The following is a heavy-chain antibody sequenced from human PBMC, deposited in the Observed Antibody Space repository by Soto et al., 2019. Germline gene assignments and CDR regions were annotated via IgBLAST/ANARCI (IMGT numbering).Heavy chain of an antibody. CDR2: IYHSGST. Sequence: SETRSLTCAVSGGSISSGGYSWSWIRQPPGKGLEWIGYIYHSGSTYYNPSLKSRVTISVDRSKNQFSLKLSSVTAEDTAVYHCAKNQGVELVPLATVDWFDPWGQGSVVTVSS. CDR3: AKNQGVELVPLATVDWFDP. D-gene: IGHD1-26*01. V-gene: IGHV4-30-2*01. J-gene: IGHJ5*02. CDR1: GGSISSGGYS.